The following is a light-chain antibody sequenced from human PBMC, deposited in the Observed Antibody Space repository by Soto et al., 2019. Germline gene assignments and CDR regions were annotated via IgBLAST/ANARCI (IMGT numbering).Light chain of an antibody. Sequence: DIQMTQSPSTLSASVGDRVTITCRASQSISSWLAWYQQKPGEAPKLLIYDASSLESGVPSRVSGSGSGTEFTLTISSLQPDDFATYYCQQYNSYPLTFGGGTKVDIK. CDR1: QSISSW. CDR2: DAS. V-gene: IGKV1-5*01. J-gene: IGKJ4*01. CDR3: QQYNSYPLT.